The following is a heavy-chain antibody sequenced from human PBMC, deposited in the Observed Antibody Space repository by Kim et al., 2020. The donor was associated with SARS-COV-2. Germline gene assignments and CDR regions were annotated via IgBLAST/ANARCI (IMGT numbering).Heavy chain of an antibody. CDR1: GYTFTGYY. J-gene: IGHJ6*02. CDR2: INPNSGGT. D-gene: IGHD6-19*01. CDR3: ARGSYSSGWASLNHGMDV. V-gene: IGHV1-2*02. Sequence: ASVKVSCKASGYTFTGYYMHWVRQAPGQGLEWMGWINPNSGGTNYAQKFQGRVTMTRDTSISTAYMELSRLRSDDTAVYYCARGSYSSGWASLNHGMDVWGQGTTVTVSS.